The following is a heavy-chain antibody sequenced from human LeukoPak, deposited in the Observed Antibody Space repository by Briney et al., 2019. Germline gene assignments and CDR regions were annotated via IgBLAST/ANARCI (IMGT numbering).Heavy chain of an antibody. J-gene: IGHJ6*02. D-gene: IGHD1-14*01. CDR2: INPNSGGT. CDR1: GYTFTGYY. Sequence: GASVKVSCKASGYTFTGYYMHWVRQAPGQGLEWMGWINPNSGGTNYAQKFQGWVTMTRDTSISTAYMELSRLRSDDTAMYYCARDQDTKTGGMDVWGQGTTVTVSS. V-gene: IGHV1-2*04. CDR3: ARDQDTKTGGMDV.